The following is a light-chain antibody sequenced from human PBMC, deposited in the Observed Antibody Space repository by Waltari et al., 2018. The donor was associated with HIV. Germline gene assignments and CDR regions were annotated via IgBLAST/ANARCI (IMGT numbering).Light chain of an antibody. CDR1: QSVSSN. V-gene: IGKV3-15*01. Sequence: EIVMTQSPATLSVSPGKTATLSCRASQSVSSNLAWYQQKAGQTPRLLIYSASTRATGIPPRFGGSGAGTRFALTITSVQPEDVAEYYCQQYNDWPWFTFGQGTKLEIK. CDR3: QQYNDWPWFT. J-gene: IGKJ2*01. CDR2: SAS.